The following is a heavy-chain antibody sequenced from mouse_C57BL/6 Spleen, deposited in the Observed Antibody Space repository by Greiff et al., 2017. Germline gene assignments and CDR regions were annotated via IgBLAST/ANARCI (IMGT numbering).Heavy chain of an antibody. CDR2: INPSSGYT. Sequence: QVQLQQSGAELAKPGASVKLSCKASGYTFPSYWMHWVKQRPGQGLEWIGYINPSSGYTKYNQKCKDKATLTADKSSSTAYMQLSSLTYEDSAVYYCARTYDYDRDAMDYWGQGTSVTVSS. CDR1: GYTFPSYW. J-gene: IGHJ4*01. CDR3: ARTYDYDRDAMDY. D-gene: IGHD2-4*01. V-gene: IGHV1-7*01.